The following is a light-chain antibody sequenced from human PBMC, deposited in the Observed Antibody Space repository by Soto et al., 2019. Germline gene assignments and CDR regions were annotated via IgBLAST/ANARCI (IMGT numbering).Light chain of an antibody. CDR2: EVS. J-gene: IGLJ3*02. Sequence: QSVLTQPASVSGSPGQSITISCTGTSGDVGAFNYISWYQQHPGKAPKLLTYEVSYRPSGVSNRFSGSKSGNTASLTISGLQPEDEADYYCSSPTKHGTWVFGGGTKLTVL. V-gene: IGLV2-14*01. CDR3: SSPTKHGTWV. CDR1: SGDVGAFNY.